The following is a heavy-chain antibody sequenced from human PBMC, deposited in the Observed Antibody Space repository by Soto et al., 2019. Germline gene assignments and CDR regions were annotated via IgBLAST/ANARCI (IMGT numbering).Heavy chain of an antibody. D-gene: IGHD5-12*01. V-gene: IGHV1-69*01. J-gene: IGHJ4*02. CDR1: GGTFSSYA. CDR3: ARGVLMATLVN. Sequence: QVQLVQSGAEVKKPGSSVKVSCKASGGTFSSYAINWVRHAPGQGLEWMGGSIPIFGTANYAQKFQGRVTITADESTRTADMELSSLSSEDTAVYYCARGVLMATLVNWGQGTLVTVSS. CDR2: SIPIFGTA.